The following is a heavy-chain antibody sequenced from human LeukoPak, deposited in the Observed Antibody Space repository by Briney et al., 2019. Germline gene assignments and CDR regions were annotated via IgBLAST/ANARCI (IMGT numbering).Heavy chain of an antibody. CDR2: NSGCGGRK. Sequence: GGSVTLLCAASGFTLQSLALRWLPPAPGKEVEGVSSNSGCGGRKYYADSVKGGFTISSDNSNNTLYLQMNSLRADDTAVYYCAKELLWFGEGYFDYWGQGTLVSVSS. D-gene: IGHD3-10*01. V-gene: IGHV3-23*01. CDR3: AKELLWFGEGYFDY. CDR1: GFTLQSLA. J-gene: IGHJ4*02.